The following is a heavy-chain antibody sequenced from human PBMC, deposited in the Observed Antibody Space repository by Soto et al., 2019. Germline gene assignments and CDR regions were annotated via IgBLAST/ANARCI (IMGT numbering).Heavy chain of an antibody. CDR3: AREGMEQQLDNWFDP. D-gene: IGHD6-13*01. V-gene: IGHV4-34*01. Sequence: QVQLQQWGAGLLKPSETLSLTCAVYGGSFSGYYWSWIRQPPGKGLEWIGEINHSGSTNYNPSLKSRVTISVDTSNNQFSLKLSSVTAADTAVYYCAREGMEQQLDNWFDPWGQGTLVTVSS. CDR2: INHSGST. J-gene: IGHJ5*02. CDR1: GGSFSGYY.